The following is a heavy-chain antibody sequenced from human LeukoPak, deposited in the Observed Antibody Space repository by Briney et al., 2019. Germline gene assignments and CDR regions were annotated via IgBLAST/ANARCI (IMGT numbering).Heavy chain of an antibody. CDR2: IYQSGNA. V-gene: IGHV4-30-2*01. J-gene: IGHJ4*02. Sequence: SETLSLTCAVSGGSISSGDYSWSWIRQPPGKGLQWIGYIYQSGNAYHNTSLKSRVTISADESKNQFSLRLNSVTAADTAVYYCARGAMFRGYDYWGQGTLVTVSS. CDR3: ARGAMFRGYDY. CDR1: GGSISSGDYS. D-gene: IGHD3-10*01.